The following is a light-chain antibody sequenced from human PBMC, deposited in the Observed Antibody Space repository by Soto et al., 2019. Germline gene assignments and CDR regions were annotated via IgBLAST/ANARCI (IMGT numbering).Light chain of an antibody. V-gene: IGKV3-11*01. J-gene: IGKJ5*01. Sequence: EIVLTHSPATLSLSPVERATLSFRSSQSVSNFLAWYQQKPGQAPRLLIYDASNRATGIPVRFSGSGSGTDFTLTISSLEPEDFGLYYCQQRSDWFTFGQGTRLEIK. CDR3: QQRSDWFT. CDR2: DAS. CDR1: QSVSNF.